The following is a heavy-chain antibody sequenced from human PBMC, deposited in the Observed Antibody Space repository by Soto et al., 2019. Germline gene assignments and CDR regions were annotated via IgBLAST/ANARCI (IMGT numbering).Heavy chain of an antibody. D-gene: IGHD4-17*01. J-gene: IGHJ4*02. V-gene: IGHV3-30*18. CDR2: ISYHGSDK. Sequence: QVQLVESGGGVVQPGRSLRLSCAASGFTFSNYGMHWVRQAPGKGLEWVAVISYHGSDKYYADSVKGRFTISRDNSKNTLYLXXXSLRAEDTAVYYCAKDHLTTTVTTVGYWGQGTLVTVSS. CDR1: GFTFSNYG. CDR3: AKDHLTTTVTTVGY.